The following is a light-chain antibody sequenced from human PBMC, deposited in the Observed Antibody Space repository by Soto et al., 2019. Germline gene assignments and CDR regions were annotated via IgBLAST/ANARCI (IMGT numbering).Light chain of an antibody. V-gene: IGKV3-20*01. CDR3: QQYDTSLGLT. CDR2: GTS. Sequence: EILLTQSPGTLSLSPGERATLSCRASQRVSSTYLAWYQQKPGQAPRLLIYGTSSRATGIPTRFSGSGSGTDFTLSITRLEPEDFAVYYCQQYDTSLGLTFGQGTXV. CDR1: QRVSSTY. J-gene: IGKJ1*01.